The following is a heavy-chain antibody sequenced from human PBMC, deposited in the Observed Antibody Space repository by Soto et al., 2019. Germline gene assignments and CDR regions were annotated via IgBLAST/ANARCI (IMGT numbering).Heavy chain of an antibody. CDR1: GGSISSGDYY. D-gene: IGHD2-21*02. Sequence: SETLSLTCTVSGGSISSGDYYWSWIRQPPGKGLEWIGYIYYSGSTYYNPSLKSRVTISVDTSKNQFSLKLSSVTAADTAVYYCARDIPYCGGDCYSEAGWFDPWGQGTLVTVSS. J-gene: IGHJ5*02. CDR3: ARDIPYCGGDCYSEAGWFDP. V-gene: IGHV4-30-4*01. CDR2: IYYSGST.